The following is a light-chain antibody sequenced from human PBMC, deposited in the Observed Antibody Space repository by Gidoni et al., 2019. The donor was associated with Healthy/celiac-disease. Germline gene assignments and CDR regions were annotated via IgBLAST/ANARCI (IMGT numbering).Light chain of an antibody. V-gene: IGKV4-1*01. Sequence: SVMTKSPDSLAVSFVETATINCKSSQSVVYSYNNNNYLAWYQQKPGQPPKLLIYWASTLESGVPARFSGSGSGTDFTLTISSLQAEDVAVYYCQQYYSPPFTFGPGTKVDIK. CDR1: QSVVYSYNNNNY. J-gene: IGKJ3*01. CDR3: QQYYSPPFT. CDR2: WAS.